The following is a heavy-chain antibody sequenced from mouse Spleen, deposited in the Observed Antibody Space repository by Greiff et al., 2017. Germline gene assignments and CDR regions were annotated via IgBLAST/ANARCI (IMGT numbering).Heavy chain of an antibody. V-gene: IGHV1-15*01. CDR3: TTTVVGRYFDY. CDR1: GYTFTDYE. J-gene: IGHJ2*01. D-gene: IGHD1-1*01. Sequence: QVQLQQSGAELVRPGASVTLSCKASGYTFTDYEMHWVKQTPVHGLEWIGAIDPETGGTAYNQKFKGKAILTADKSSSTAYMELRSLTSEDSAVYYCTTTVVGRYFDYWGQGTTLTVSS. CDR2: IDPETGGT.